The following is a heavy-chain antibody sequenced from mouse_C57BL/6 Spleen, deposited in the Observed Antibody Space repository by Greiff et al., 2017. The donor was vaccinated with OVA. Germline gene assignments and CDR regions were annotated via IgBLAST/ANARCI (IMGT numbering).Heavy chain of an antibody. J-gene: IGHJ4*01. Sequence: EVQLQQSGPELVKPGASVKMSCKASGYTFTDYNMHWVTTRPFNSLEWTAYINPNNGGTSYNQKFKGKATLTVNKSSSTAYMELRSLTSEDSAVYYCARGDSSGYGYYAMDYWGQGTSVTVSS. CDR2: INPNNGGT. CDR1: GYTFTDYN. V-gene: IGHV1-22*01. CDR3: ARGDSSGYGYYAMDY. D-gene: IGHD3-2*02.